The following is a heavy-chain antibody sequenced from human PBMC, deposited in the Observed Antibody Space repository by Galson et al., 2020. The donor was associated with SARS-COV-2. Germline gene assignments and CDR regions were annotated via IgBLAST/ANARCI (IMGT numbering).Heavy chain of an antibody. J-gene: IGHJ4*02. V-gene: IGHV2-70*04. D-gene: IGHD1-20*01. Sequence: SGPTLVKPPQTLTLACTFSVFSLSTSGMRVNWIRQPPGKALEWLARIDWDDDKYYSTSLKTRLTISKDTSKNQVVLIMTNMDPMDTATYYCARQYNALAGASDHWGQGSLVTVSS. CDR2: IDWDDDK. CDR3: ARQYNALAGASDH. CDR1: VFSLSTSGMR.